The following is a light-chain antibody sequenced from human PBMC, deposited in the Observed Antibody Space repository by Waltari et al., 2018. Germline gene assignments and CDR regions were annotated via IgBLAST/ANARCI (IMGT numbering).Light chain of an antibody. Sequence: DIVMTQSPDSLAVSLGERATINCKSSQSVLYSSNNKNYLAWYQQKPGQPPKLLIYWASTRESGVPDRFSGSGSGTDFTLTIRSLQAEYVAVYYCQQYYSTPYTFGQGTKLEIK. V-gene: IGKV4-1*01. J-gene: IGKJ2*01. CDR1: QSVLYSSNNKNY. CDR3: QQYYSTPYT. CDR2: WAS.